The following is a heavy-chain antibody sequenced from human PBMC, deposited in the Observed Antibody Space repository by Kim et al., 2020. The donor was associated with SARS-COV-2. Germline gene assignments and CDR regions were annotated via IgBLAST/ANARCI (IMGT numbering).Heavy chain of an antibody. V-gene: IGHV4-34*01. Sequence: KSRVTRSVDTSKNQFSLKLSSVTAADTAVYYCARGGGYYDFFYYYYGMDVWGQGTTVTVSS. J-gene: IGHJ6*02. D-gene: IGHD3-3*01. CDR3: ARGGGYYDFFYYYYGMDV.